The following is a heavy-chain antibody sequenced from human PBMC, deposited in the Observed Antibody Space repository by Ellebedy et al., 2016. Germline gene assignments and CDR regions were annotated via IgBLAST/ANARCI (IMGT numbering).Heavy chain of an antibody. CDR2: IKSKTDGGTA. V-gene: IGHV3-15*07. CDR3: TYTYYDLWSGYPTLDY. D-gene: IGHD3-3*01. CDR1: GFTFSNAW. J-gene: IGHJ4*02. Sequence: GGSLRLSCAASGFTFSNAWMTWVRQTPGKGLEWVGRIKSKTDGGTADYAAPVKGRFTISRDDSKNTLYLQMNSLKTEDTAVYYCTYTYYDLWSGYPTLDYWGQGTLVTVSS.